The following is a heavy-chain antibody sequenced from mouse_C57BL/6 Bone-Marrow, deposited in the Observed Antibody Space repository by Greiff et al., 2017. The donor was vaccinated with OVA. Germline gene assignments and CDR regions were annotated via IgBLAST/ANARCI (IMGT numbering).Heavy chain of an antibody. J-gene: IGHJ3*01. CDR1: GYTFTSYW. CDR2: IDPSDSYT. Sequence: VQLQQPGAELVRPGTSVKLSCKASGYTFTSYWMHWAKQRPGQGLEWIGVIDPSDSYTNYNQKFKGKATLTVDTSSSTAYMQLSSLTSEDSAVYYCAREGNYGYDGAWFAYWGQGTLVTVSA. CDR3: AREGNYGYDGAWFAY. V-gene: IGHV1-59*01. D-gene: IGHD2-2*01.